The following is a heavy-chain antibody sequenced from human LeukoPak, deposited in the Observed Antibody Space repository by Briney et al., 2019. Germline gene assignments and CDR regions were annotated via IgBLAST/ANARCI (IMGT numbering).Heavy chain of an antibody. Sequence: GGSLRLSCTASGFTFSNYALGWVRQAPGKGLEWVAVIWYDGSNKQYADSVKGRFTISRENSKNTLYLPMNSLRAEDTAVYYCARGMYANSGYLELDYWGQGTLVTVSS. CDR1: GFTFSNYA. D-gene: IGHD3-22*01. CDR2: IWYDGSNK. CDR3: ARGMYANSGYLELDY. J-gene: IGHJ4*02. V-gene: IGHV3-33*08.